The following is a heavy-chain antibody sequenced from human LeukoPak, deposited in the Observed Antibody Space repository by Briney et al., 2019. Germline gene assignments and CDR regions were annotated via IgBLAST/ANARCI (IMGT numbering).Heavy chain of an antibody. CDR3: AKDRAFYYGSGSRPSGLDF. CDR2: ISGSGGST. Sequence: SGGSLRLSCAASGFTFSNQAMSWVRQAPGKGLEWVSGISGSGGSTYYADSVKGRFTISRDNSKNTLNLQMDSLRAEDTALYFCAKDRAFYYGSGSRPSGLDFWGQGTLVTVSS. D-gene: IGHD3-10*01. J-gene: IGHJ4*02. V-gene: IGHV3-23*01. CDR1: GFTFSNQA.